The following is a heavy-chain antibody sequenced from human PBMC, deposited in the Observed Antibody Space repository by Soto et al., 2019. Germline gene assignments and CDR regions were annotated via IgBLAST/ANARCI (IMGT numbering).Heavy chain of an antibody. CDR2: IIPIFGTA. CDR3: ARGWGYDSNDYYYAY. V-gene: IGHV1-69*01. CDR1: GGTFSRHA. J-gene: IGHJ4*02. Sequence: QVQLVQPGAEVRKPGSSVKVSCTASGGTFSRHAISWVRQAPGQGLEWMGGIIPIFGTANHAQKFQGRVTIIADESTSTVYMELSSLRSEDTAMYYCARGWGYDSNDYYYAYWGQGTLVIVSS. D-gene: IGHD3-22*01.